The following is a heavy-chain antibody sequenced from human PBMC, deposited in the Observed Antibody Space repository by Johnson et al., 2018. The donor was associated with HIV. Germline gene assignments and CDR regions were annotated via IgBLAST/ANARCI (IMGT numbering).Heavy chain of an antibody. CDR1: GFTFSSYA. CDR3: AKDVPGVVGATNAVLFAFDI. CDR2: ISGSGGST. V-gene: IGHV3-23*04. Sequence: VQLVESGGGVVQPGRSLRLSCAASGFTFSSYAMSWVRQAPGKGLEWVSAISGSGGSTYYADSVKGRFTISRDNSKNTLYLQMNSLRAEDTAVYYCAKDVPGVVGATNAVLFAFDIWGQGTMVTVSS. D-gene: IGHD1-26*01. J-gene: IGHJ3*02.